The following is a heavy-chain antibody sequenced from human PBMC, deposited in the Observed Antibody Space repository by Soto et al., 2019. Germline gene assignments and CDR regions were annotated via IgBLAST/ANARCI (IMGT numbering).Heavy chain of an antibody. CDR2: IYPGDSDT. CDR3: ARYGSPRNYYYGMDV. D-gene: IGHD3-10*01. Sequence: GESLKISCKGSGYSFTSYWIGWVRQMPGKGLEWMGIIYPGDSDTRYSPSFQGQVTISADKSISTAYLQWSSLKASDTAMYYCARYGSPRNYYYGMDVWGQGTTVTVSS. V-gene: IGHV5-51*01. J-gene: IGHJ6*02. CDR1: GYSFTSYW.